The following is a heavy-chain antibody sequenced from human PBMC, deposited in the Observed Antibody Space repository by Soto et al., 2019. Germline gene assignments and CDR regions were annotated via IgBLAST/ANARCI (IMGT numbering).Heavy chain of an antibody. Sequence: QVQLVQSGAEVKKPGSSVKVSCKASGGTFSSYTISWVRQAPGQGLEWMGRIIPILGIANYAQKFQGRVTITADKSTSTAYMELSSLGSEDTAVYYCARDYPYGSGSYYRIHFDYWGQGTLVTVSS. CDR2: IIPILGIA. V-gene: IGHV1-69*08. D-gene: IGHD3-10*01. CDR1: GGTFSSYT. CDR3: ARDYPYGSGSYYRIHFDY. J-gene: IGHJ4*02.